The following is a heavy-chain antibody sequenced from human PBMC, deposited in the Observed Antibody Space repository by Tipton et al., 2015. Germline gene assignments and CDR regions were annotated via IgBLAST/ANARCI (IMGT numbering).Heavy chain of an antibody. J-gene: IGHJ3*01. CDR2: IYYSGST. Sequence: TLSLTCTVSGGSISSYYWNWIRQPPGKGLEWIGNIYYSGSTDYNPSLRSRVTISVDTSTKQFSLKLSFVTAADTAVYYCARGNPESAGFSRRPFDVWGQGTLVTVSS. D-gene: IGHD1-14*01. CDR3: ARGNPESAGFSRRPFDV. CDR1: GGSISSYY. V-gene: IGHV4-59*01.